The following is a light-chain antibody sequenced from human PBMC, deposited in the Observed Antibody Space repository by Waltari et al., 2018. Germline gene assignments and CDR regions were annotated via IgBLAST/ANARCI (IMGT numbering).Light chain of an antibody. CDR2: GAS. Sequence: EIVLTQSPGTLSLSPGDRATLSFGASQSVGRTLAWYQQKPGQAPRLVIYGASIRATGIPDRFSGSGSGTDFSLTISRLEPEDFAVYYCQHYVALPVTFGQGTKVEIK. J-gene: IGKJ1*01. CDR1: QSVGRT. V-gene: IGKV3-20*01. CDR3: QHYVALPVT.